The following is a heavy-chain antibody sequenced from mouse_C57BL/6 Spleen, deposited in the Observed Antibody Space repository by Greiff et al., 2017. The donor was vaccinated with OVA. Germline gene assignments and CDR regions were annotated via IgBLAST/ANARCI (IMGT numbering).Heavy chain of an antibody. CDR3: ARSSITTVVATG. V-gene: IGHV1-26*01. D-gene: IGHD1-1*01. CDR1: GYTFTDYY. CDR2: INPNNGGT. Sequence: EVQLQQSGPELVKPGASVKISCKASGYTFTDYYMNWVKQSPGKSLEWIGDINPNNGGTSYNQKFKGKATLTVDKSSSTAYMELRSLTSEDSAVYYCARSSITTVVATGWGQGTTLTVSS. J-gene: IGHJ2*01.